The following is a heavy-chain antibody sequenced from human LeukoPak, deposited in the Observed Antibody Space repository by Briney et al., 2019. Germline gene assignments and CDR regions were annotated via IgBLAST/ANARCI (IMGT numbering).Heavy chain of an antibody. J-gene: IGHJ4*02. CDR3: ARDSTPYGHSGY. CDR1: GVSISNYY. V-gene: IGHV4-59*01. CDR2: IYYSGTT. D-gene: IGHD4-17*01. Sequence: LESLSLTCTVSGVSISNYYWSWVRQPPGQGVEWIVYIYYSGTTNFNRTLRSRVTISVDTSKNQFSLKMSSVTAADTAVYYCARDSTPYGHSGYWGQRTLVTVSP.